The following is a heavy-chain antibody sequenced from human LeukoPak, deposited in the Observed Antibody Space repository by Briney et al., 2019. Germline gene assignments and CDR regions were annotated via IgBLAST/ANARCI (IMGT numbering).Heavy chain of an antibody. CDR2: IYTSGST. CDR3: ARSATARVEASRGGDCYYWYFDL. CDR1: GGSISSYY. D-gene: IGHD2-21*02. V-gene: IGHV4-4*07. Sequence: SETLSLTCTVSGGSISSYYWSWIRQPAGKGLEWIGRIYTSGSTNYNPSLKSRVTISVDKSKNQFSLKLSSVTAADTAVYYCARSATARVEASRGGDCYYWYFDLWGHGTLVTVSS. J-gene: IGHJ2*01.